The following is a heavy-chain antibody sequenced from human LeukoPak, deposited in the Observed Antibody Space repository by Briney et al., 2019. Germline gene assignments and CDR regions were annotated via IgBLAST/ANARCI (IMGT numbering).Heavy chain of an antibody. V-gene: IGHV3-53*01. Sequence: PGGSLRLSCAASGFTVSSNYMSWVRQAPGKGLEWASVIYSGGSTYYADSVKGRFTISRDNSKNTLYLQMNSLRAEDTAVYYCARGFDSSGYGHFDYWGQGTLVTVSS. D-gene: IGHD3-22*01. CDR1: GFTVSSNY. J-gene: IGHJ4*02. CDR3: ARGFDSSGYGHFDY. CDR2: IYSGGST.